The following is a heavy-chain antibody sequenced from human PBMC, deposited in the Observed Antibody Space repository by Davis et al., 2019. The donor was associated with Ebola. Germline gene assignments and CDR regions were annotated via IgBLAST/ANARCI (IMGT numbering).Heavy chain of an antibody. CDR1: GGSFSGYY. Sequence: MPSETLSLTCAVYGGSFSGYYWSWIRQPPGKGLEWIGEINHSGSTNYNPSLKSRVTISVDTSKNQFSLKLSSVTAADTAVYYCARVKGRSSSTYYYYYGMDVWGQGTTVTVSS. CDR3: ARVKGRSSSTYYYYYGMDV. D-gene: IGHD6-6*01. V-gene: IGHV4-34*01. CDR2: INHSGST. J-gene: IGHJ6*02.